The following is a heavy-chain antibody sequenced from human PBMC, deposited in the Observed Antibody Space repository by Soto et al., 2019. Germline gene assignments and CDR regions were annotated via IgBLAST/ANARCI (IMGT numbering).Heavy chain of an antibody. Sequence: SETLSLTCSVSGGSISSGGCYWSWIRQHPGKGLEWIGYIYYSGSTYYNPSLKSRVTISVDTSKNQFSLKLSSVTAADTAVYYSAREHLVMVAATGHWFDPWGQGNLVTVSS. CDR3: AREHLVMVAATGHWFDP. CDR2: IYYSGST. D-gene: IGHD2-15*01. CDR1: GGSISSGGCY. J-gene: IGHJ5*02. V-gene: IGHV4-31*03.